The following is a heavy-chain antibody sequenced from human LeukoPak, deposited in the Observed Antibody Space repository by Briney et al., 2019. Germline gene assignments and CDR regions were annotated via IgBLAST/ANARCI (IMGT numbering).Heavy chain of an antibody. CDR1: GLSFSNYA. CDR3: AKDKYPYYYGSGSYYYGLDV. D-gene: IGHD3-10*01. CDR2: ISSGGGDT. Sequence: PGGSLRLSCAASGLSFSNYAMSWVRQAPGKGLEWVSSISSGGGDTNYADSVKGRLTISRDNSKSTLYLQMNSLRAEDTAIYYCAKDKYPYYYGSGSYYYGLDVWGKGTTVTFSS. J-gene: IGHJ6*04. V-gene: IGHV3-23*01.